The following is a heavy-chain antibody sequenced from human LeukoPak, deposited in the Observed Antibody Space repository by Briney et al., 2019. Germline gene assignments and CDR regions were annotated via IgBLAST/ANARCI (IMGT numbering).Heavy chain of an antibody. J-gene: IGHJ4*02. CDR1: GYSLTDYN. CDR2: MNPDTGDT. V-gene: IGHV1-8*01. Sequence: ASVKVSCKASGYSLTDYNINWVRQAGGQGLECMGEMNPDTGDTLYGQKFRGRVTLTRNISMMTAYMEIHNLRSEDTAVYYCARGRLGGFDSWGRGTLVTVSS. CDR3: ARGRLGGFDS.